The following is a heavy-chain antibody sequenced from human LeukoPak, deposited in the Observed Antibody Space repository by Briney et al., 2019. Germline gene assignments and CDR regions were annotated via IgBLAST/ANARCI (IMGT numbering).Heavy chain of an antibody. CDR2: IKQDGSEK. Sequence: PGGSLRLSCAASGFTFSSYWMSWVRQAPGKGLEWVANIKQDGSEKYYVDSVKGRFTISRDNAKNSLYLQMNSLRAEDTAVYYCARDESDVDTAETGIDYWGQGTLVTVSS. CDR3: ARDESDVDTAETGIDY. V-gene: IGHV3-7*03. D-gene: IGHD5-18*01. J-gene: IGHJ4*02. CDR1: GFTFSSYW.